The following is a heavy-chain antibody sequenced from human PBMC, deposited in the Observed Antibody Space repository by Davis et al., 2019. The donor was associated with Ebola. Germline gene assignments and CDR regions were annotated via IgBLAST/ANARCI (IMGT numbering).Heavy chain of an antibody. CDR1: GFTFSNYA. J-gene: IGHJ6*02. V-gene: IGHV3-23*01. CDR3: AKGGYGQQLPLYYYGMDV. CDR2: ISGSGGST. Sequence: GESLKISCAASGFTFSNYAMSWVRQAPGKGLEWVSAISGSGGSTYYADSVKGRFTISRDNSKNTLYLQMNSLRAEDTAVYYCAKGGYGQQLPLYYYGMDVWGQGTTVTVSS. D-gene: IGHD6-13*01.